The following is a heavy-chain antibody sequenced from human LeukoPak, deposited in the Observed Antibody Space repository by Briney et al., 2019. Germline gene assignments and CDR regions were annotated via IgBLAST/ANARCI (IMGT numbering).Heavy chain of an antibody. D-gene: IGHD4-23*01. J-gene: IGHJ4*02. Sequence: PSETLSLTCTVSGDSISTSTYYWGWIRQPPGTGLEWIGSFYYSGNTHYNPSLKSRVTISVDTSKNQFSLNLSSVTAADTAVYYCVRRGRWDWGQGTLVTVSS. CDR1: GDSISTSTYY. CDR3: VRRGRWD. CDR2: FYYSGNT. V-gene: IGHV4-39*01.